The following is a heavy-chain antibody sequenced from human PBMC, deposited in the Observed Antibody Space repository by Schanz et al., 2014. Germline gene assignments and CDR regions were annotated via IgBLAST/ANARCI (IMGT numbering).Heavy chain of an antibody. CDR3: ARGGPAYYFDD. CDR2: ISGSGAST. Sequence: QVQLVESGGGVVQPGRSLRLSCAASGFTFSSYGMHWVRQAPGKGLEWVSGISGSGASTYYADSVKGRFTISRDNSKNTVYIQMNSLRAEDTAVYYCARGGPAYYFDDWGQGTLVTVSS. J-gene: IGHJ4*02. V-gene: IGHV3-NL1*01. CDR1: GFTFSSYG.